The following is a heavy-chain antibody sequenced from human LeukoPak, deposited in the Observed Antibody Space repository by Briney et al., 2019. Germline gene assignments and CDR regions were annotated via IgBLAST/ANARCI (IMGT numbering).Heavy chain of an antibody. J-gene: IGHJ4*02. CDR1: GGSFSGYY. CDR3: AIPRGYGSGSYRY. V-gene: IGHV4-34*01. Sequence: SETLSLTCAVYGGSFSGYYWSWIRQPPGKGLEGIGEINHSGTTNYNPSLKSRVTISVDTSKNQFSLKLSSVTAADTAVYYCAIPRGYGSGSYRYWGQGTLVTVSS. CDR2: INHSGTT. D-gene: IGHD3-10*01.